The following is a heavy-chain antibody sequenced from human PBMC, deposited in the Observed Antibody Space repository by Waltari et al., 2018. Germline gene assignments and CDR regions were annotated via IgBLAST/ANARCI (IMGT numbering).Heavy chain of an antibody. CDR2: VYHSGAT. CDR1: DHSINSDFS. V-gene: IGHV4-38-2*02. Sequence: QVKLQESGPGLVRPSETLSLPCLVSDHSINSDFSWGGLRLPPGKGLEWIGSVYHSGATYYNPSLSSRVTISVDTSKNQVFLRLASVTAADTGMYYCARDHSTSWSHDAYDVWGPGTMVTVAS. CDR3: ARDHSTSWSHDAYDV. D-gene: IGHD2-2*01. J-gene: IGHJ3*01.